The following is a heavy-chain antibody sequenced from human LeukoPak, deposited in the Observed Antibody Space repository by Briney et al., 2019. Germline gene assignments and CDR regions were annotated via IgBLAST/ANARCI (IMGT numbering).Heavy chain of an antibody. CDR3: VRDAQRGFDYSNSLQY. D-gene: IGHD4-11*01. Sequence: PRGSLRLSCEASGFIFNHYALHWVRQAPNKGLEWVAVIWSDGTNRYYADSVKGRFSIFRDDSQKRVFLQMNSLRAEDTAVYYCVRDAQRGFDYSNSLQYWGQGALVTVSS. CDR2: IWSDGTNR. CDR1: GFIFNHYA. J-gene: IGHJ4*02. V-gene: IGHV3-33*01.